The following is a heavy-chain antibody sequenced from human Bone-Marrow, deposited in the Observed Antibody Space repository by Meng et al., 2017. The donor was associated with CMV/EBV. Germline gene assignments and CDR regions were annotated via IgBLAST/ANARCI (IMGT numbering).Heavy chain of an antibody. CDR2: IYYSGST. V-gene: IGHV4-61*01. Sequence: SETLSLTCTVSGGSVSSGSYYWSWIRQPPGKGLEWIGYIYYSGSTNYNPSLKSRVTISVDTSKNQFSLKLSPVTAADTAVYYCARDLAYSSSHYYYGMDVCGQGTTVTVSS. D-gene: IGHD6-6*01. J-gene: IGHJ6*01. CDR3: ARDLAYSSSHYYYGMDV. CDR1: GGSVSSGSYY.